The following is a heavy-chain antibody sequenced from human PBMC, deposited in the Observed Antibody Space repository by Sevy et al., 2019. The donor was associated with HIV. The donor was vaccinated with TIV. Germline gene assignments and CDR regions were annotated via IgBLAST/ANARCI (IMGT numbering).Heavy chain of an antibody. CDR2: ISAYNGNT. J-gene: IGHJ4*02. D-gene: IGHD2-2*01. V-gene: IGHV1-18*01. CDR3: ARDLRYCSSNRCYGVGEIDY. CDR1: GYTFTSYD. Sequence: ASVKVSCKASGYTFTSYDISWVRHAPGEGLEWMGWISAYNGNTNYAQKLQGRVTMTTDTSTSTAYMELRSLRSDDTAVYYCARDLRYCSSNRCYGVGEIDYWGQGTLVTVSS.